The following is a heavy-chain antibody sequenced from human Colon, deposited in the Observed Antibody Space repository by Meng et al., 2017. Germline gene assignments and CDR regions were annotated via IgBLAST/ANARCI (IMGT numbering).Heavy chain of an antibody. D-gene: IGHD3-22*01. CDR2: TSHSGST. CDR3: ASSDYYRTDY. V-gene: IGHV4-4*02. Sequence: GPGPVQPSDTLSLPCAVSGGSISRSDWWSWVPQPPGKGLEWIGETSHSGSTNYSPSLKSRVTISLDKSKNQLSLKLNSVTAADTAVYYCASSDYYRTDYWGQGTLVTVSS. CDR1: GGSISRSDW. J-gene: IGHJ4*02.